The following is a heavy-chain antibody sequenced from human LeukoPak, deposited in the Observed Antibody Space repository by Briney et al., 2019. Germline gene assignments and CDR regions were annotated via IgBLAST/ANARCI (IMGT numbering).Heavy chain of an antibody. CDR1: GGSFSGYY. V-gene: IGHV4-34*01. CDR3: ARDRRYSSGWRYYYGMDV. D-gene: IGHD6-19*01. J-gene: IGHJ6*02. CDR2: INHSGST. Sequence: PSETPSLTCAVYGGSFSGYYWSWIRQPPGKGLEWIGEINHSGSTNYNPSLKSRVTISVDTSKNQFSLKLSSVTAADTAVYYCARDRRYSSGWRYYYGMDVWGQGTTVTVSS.